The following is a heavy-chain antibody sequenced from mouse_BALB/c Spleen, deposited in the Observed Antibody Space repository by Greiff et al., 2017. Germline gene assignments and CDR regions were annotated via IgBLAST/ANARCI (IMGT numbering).Heavy chain of an antibody. CDR2: ISSGGSYT. D-gene: IGHD2-2*01. CDR1: GFTFSSYG. V-gene: IGHV5-6*01. J-gene: IGHJ1*01. CDR3: ASDYGYDEGYFDV. Sequence: EVHVVESGGDLVKPGGSLKLSCAASGFTFSSYGMSWVRQTPDKRLEWVATISSGGSYTYYPDSVKGRFTISRDNAKNTLYLQMSSLKSEDTAMYYCASDYGYDEGYFDVWGAGTTVTVSS.